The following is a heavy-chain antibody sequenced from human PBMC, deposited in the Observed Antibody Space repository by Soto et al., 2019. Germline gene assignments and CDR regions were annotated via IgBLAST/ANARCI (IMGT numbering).Heavy chain of an antibody. J-gene: IGHJ6*02. CDR2: IIPIFGTA. Sequence: QVQLVQSGAEVKKPGSSVKVSCKASGGTFSSYAISWVRQAPGQGLEWMGGIIPIFGTANYAQKFQGRVTITADESTGTAYMELSSLRSEDTAVYYCARPRYSYGSYYYYYGMDVWGQGTTVTVSS. V-gene: IGHV1-69*01. CDR3: ARPRYSYGSYYYYYGMDV. D-gene: IGHD5-18*01. CDR1: GGTFSSYA.